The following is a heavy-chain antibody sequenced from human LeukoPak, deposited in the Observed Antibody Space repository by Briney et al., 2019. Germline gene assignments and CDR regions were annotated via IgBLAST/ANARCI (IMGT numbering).Heavy chain of an antibody. CDR3: ANTVQEYYYDTFDY. CDR1: GFTFSSYS. V-gene: IGHV3-30*18. J-gene: IGHJ4*02. Sequence: PGGSLRLSCAASGFTFSSYSMNWVRQAPGKGLEWVAVISYDGSNKYYADSVKGRFTISRDNSKNTLYLQMNSLRAEDTAVYYCANTVQEYYYDTFDYWGQGTLVTVSS. CDR2: ISYDGSNK. D-gene: IGHD3-9*01.